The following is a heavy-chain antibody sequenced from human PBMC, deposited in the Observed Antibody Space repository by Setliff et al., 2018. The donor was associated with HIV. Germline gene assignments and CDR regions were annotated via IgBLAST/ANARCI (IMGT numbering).Heavy chain of an antibody. Sequence: GGSLRLSCATSTFTFDSFSMTWVRQAPGKGLEWVANINQDGSEKNYLDSVKGRFAISKDNAENSLFLQMNSLRAEDTAIYYCALLWPFDYWGQGALVTVSS. CDR1: TFTFDSFS. V-gene: IGHV3-7*03. D-gene: IGHD3-10*01. J-gene: IGHJ4*02. CDR3: ALLWPFDY. CDR2: INQDGSEK.